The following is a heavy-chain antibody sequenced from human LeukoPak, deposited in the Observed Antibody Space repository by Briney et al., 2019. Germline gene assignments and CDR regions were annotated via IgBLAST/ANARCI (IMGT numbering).Heavy chain of an antibody. D-gene: IGHD2-2*01. CDR3: ARVGQRGPYCSSTSCYYDY. J-gene: IGHJ4*02. CDR2: ISSSSSTI. CDR1: GFTFSSYS. V-gene: IGHV3-48*04. Sequence: GGSLRLSCAASGFTFSSYSMNWVRQAPGKGLEWVSYISSSSSTIYYADSVKGRFTISRDNAKNSLYLQMNSLRAEDTAVYYCARVGQRGPYCSSTSCYYDYWGQGTLVTVSS.